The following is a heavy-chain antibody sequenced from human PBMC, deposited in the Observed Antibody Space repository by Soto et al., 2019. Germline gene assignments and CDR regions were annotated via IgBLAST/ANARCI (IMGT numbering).Heavy chain of an antibody. CDR2: ISGSGGST. CDR1: GFTFSSYA. D-gene: IGHD3-3*01. V-gene: IGHV3-23*01. J-gene: IGHJ6*03. CDR3: AKVSSYDFWSGYRPYYYYYYYMDV. Sequence: EVQLLESGGGLVQPGGSLRLSCAASGFTFSSYAMSWVRQAPGKGLEWVSAISGSGGSTYYADSVKGRFTISRDNSKNTVYVEMNSLRAEDTAVYYCAKVSSYDFWSGYRPYYYYYYYMDVWGKGTTVTVSS.